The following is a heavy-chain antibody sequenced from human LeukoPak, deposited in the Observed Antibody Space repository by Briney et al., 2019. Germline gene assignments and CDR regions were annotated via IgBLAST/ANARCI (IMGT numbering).Heavy chain of an antibody. D-gene: IGHD4-17*01. CDR2: IYYSGRT. CDR1: GGSISSYY. CDR3: ARNDYGDYGGYFDY. V-gene: IGHV4-59*01. Sequence: SETLSLTCTVSGGSISSYYWSWIRQPPGKGLEWIGYIYYSGRTNYNPSLKSRVTISVDTSKNQFSLKLSSVTAADTAVYYCARNDYGDYGGYFDYWGQGTLVTVSS. J-gene: IGHJ4*02.